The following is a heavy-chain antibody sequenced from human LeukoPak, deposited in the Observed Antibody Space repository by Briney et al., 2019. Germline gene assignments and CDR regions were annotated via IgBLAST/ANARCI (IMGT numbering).Heavy chain of an antibody. CDR2: IYNGGST. V-gene: IGHV3-53*01. J-gene: IGHJ3*02. D-gene: IGHD6-19*01. Sequence: GGSLRLSCAASGFTVNSNYMSWVRQAPGKGLEWVSVIYNGGSTYYADSVKGRFTISRDNPKNTLYLQMNSLRAEDTAVYYCARLGEWLVYDAFHIWGQGTMVTVSS. CDR1: GFTVNSNY. CDR3: ARLGEWLVYDAFHI.